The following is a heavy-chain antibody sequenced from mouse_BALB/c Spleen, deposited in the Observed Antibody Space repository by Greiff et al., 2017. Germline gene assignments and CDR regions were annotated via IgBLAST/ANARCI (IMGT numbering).Heavy chain of an antibody. Sequence: VKLQESGPELVKPGASVKISCKASGYSFTSYYIHWVKQRPGQGLEWIGWIFPGSGNTKYNEKFKGKATLTADTSSSTAYMQLSSLTSEDSAVYFCARGGWQRIDWYFDVWGAGTTVTVSS. CDR2: IFPGSGNT. CDR1: GYSFTSYY. D-gene: IGHD2-3*01. V-gene: IGHV1-66*01. CDR3: ARGGWQRIDWYFDV. J-gene: IGHJ1*01.